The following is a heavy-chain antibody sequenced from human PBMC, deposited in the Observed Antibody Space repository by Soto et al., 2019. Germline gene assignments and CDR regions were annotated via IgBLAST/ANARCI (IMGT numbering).Heavy chain of an antibody. CDR3: ARSQGSSTSLEIYYYYYYGMDG. CDR1: GGTFSSYA. V-gene: IGHV1-69*01. J-gene: IGHJ6*02. Sequence: QLQLVQSGAEVKKPGSSVKFSCKASGGTFSSYAISWVRQAPGQGLEWMGGIIPISGTANYAQKFQGRVTITADESTSPAYMELSSLRSEDTAVYYCARSQGSSTSLEIYYYYYYGMDGWGQGTTVTVSS. CDR2: IIPISGTA. D-gene: IGHD2-2*01.